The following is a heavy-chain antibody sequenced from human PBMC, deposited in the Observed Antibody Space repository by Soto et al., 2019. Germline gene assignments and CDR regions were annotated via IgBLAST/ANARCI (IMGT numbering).Heavy chain of an antibody. V-gene: IGHV3-23*01. CDR2: ISGSGGST. D-gene: IGHD2-2*01. J-gene: IGHJ4*02. CDR3: AKGSSSSRPYYFDY. CDR1: GFTFSSYA. Sequence: GGSLRLSCAASGFTFSSYAINWVRQAPGKGLEWVSVISGSGGSTYYADSVKGRFTISRDNSKNTLHLQMNTLGAEDTALYYCAKGSSSSRPYYFDYWGQGTLVTVSS.